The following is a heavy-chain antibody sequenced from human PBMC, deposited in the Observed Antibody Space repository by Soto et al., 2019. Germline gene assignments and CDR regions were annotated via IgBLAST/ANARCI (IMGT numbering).Heavy chain of an antibody. CDR3: ARENSSGYYVLDY. CDR1: CGSISSGGYY. Sequence: SETVSLTCTVSCGSISSGGYYWSWIRQHPGKGLEWIGYINYSVSTYYNPSRKSRVTISVHTSKNQFSLKLSSVTAADTAVYYCARENSSGYYVLDYWGQGTLVPVSS. CDR2: INYSVST. J-gene: IGHJ4*02. D-gene: IGHD3-22*01. V-gene: IGHV4-31*03.